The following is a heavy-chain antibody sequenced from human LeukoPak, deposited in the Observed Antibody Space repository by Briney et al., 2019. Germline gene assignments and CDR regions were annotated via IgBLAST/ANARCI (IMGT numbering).Heavy chain of an antibody. D-gene: IGHD5-18*01. CDR3: ARDDWKYSYGLEVK. J-gene: IGHJ4*02. V-gene: IGHV3-48*03. Sequence: GGSLRLSCAASGFTFSSYEMNWVRQAPGKGLEGVSYISSSGSTIYYADSVKGRFTISRDNAKNSLYLQMNSLRAEDTAVYYCARDDWKYSYGLEVKWGQATLVTVST. CDR1: GFTFSSYE. CDR2: ISSSGSTI.